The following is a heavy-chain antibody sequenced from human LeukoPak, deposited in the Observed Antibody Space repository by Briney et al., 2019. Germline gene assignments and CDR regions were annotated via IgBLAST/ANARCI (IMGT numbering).Heavy chain of an antibody. D-gene: IGHD6-6*01. CDR1: GFTFSSYA. Sequence: PGGSLRLSCAASGFTFSSYAMSWVRQAPGKGLEWVSAISGSGGSTYYADSVKGRFTISRDNSKNTLYLQMSSLRAEDTAVYYCAKSPLYSSSPNWFDPWGQGTLVTVSS. V-gene: IGHV3-23*01. J-gene: IGHJ5*02. CDR3: AKSPLYSSSPNWFDP. CDR2: ISGSGGST.